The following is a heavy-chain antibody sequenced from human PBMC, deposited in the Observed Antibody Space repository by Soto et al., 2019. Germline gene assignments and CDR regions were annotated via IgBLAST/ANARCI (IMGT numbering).Heavy chain of an antibody. V-gene: IGHV4-59*01. CDR1: GGSISSYY. CDR3: ARDPFPSPVVRAFDI. J-gene: IGHJ3*02. D-gene: IGHD2-15*01. Sequence: QVQLQESGPGLVKPSETLSLTCTVSGGSISSYYWSWIRQPPGKGLEWIGYIYYSGSTNYNPSLKSRVTISVDTSKNQFSLKLSSVTAADTAVYYCARDPFPSPVVRAFDIWGQGTMVTVSS. CDR2: IYYSGST.